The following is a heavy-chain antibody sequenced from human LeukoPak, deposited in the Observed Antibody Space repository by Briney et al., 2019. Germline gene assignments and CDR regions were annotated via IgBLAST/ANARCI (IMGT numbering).Heavy chain of an antibody. V-gene: IGHV3-66*01. CDR2: IYSGGAT. Sequence: GGSLRLSCAASGFTDSSHYMNWVRQAPGKGLEWVSIIYSGGATYYADSVKGRFTISRDKSKNTLYLQMNSLRAEDTAVYYCARGYDSGGYYWGQGTLVTVSS. CDR1: GFTDSSHY. D-gene: IGHD3-22*01. CDR3: ARGYDSGGYY. J-gene: IGHJ4*02.